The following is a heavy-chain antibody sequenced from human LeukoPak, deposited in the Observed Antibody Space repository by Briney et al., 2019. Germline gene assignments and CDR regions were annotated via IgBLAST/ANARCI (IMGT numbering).Heavy chain of an antibody. Sequence: GASVKVSCKVSGYTLTELSMHWVRQAPGKGLEWMGGFDPEDGETIYAQKFQGRVTMTRNTSISTAYMELSSLRSEDTAVYYCARGPIRPTYYYDSSGSHDWFDPWGQGTLVTVSS. J-gene: IGHJ5*02. D-gene: IGHD3-22*01. V-gene: IGHV1-24*01. CDR2: FDPEDGET. CDR3: ARGPIRPTYYYDSSGSHDWFDP. CDR1: GYTLTELS.